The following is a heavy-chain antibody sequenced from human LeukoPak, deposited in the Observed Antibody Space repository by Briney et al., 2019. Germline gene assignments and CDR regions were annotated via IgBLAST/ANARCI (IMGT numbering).Heavy chain of an antibody. CDR3: ARASGPFDY. CDR1: GFMFSVYG. D-gene: IGHD3-10*01. CDR2: IWNDGSNK. J-gene: IGHJ4*02. V-gene: IGHV3-33*01. Sequence: PGGTLRISFIASGFMFSVYGMHWVRQAPGKGPEWVAVIWNDGSNKYYADSVKGRFTISRDNSKNTLYLQMNSLRAEDTAVYSCARASGPFDYWGQGTLVTVSS.